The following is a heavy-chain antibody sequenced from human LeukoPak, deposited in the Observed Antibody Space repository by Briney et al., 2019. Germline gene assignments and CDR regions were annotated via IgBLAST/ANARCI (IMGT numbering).Heavy chain of an antibody. CDR1: GFTFSSYA. CDR2: ISYDGSNK. Sequence: GRSLRLSCAASGFTFSSYAMHWVRQAPGKGLKWVAVISYDGSNKYYADSVKGRFTISRDNSKNTLYLQMNSLRAEDTAVYYCAKGCGGDCYRSKYYYYGMDVWGQGTTVTVSS. J-gene: IGHJ6*02. V-gene: IGHV3-30*04. D-gene: IGHD2-21*02. CDR3: AKGCGGDCYRSKYYYYGMDV.